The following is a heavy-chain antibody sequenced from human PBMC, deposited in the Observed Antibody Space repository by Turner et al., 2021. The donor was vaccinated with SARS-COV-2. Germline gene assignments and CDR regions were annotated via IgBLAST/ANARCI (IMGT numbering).Heavy chain of an antibody. J-gene: IGHJ3*02. CDR1: VFAFSDYA. V-gene: IGHV3-21*06. D-gene: IGHD6-13*01. Sequence: EFHLLASGGGLSRLGGSLRPSFAASVFAFSDYAMNWVRQAPGKGLEWVLSLSVSTGFIYYADSVKGRFTISRDNAKNTLYLEMNSLRADDSAVYYCARAGYSRSWELGEAFDIWGKGTGVIVSS. CDR3: ARAGYSRSWELGEAFDI. CDR2: LSVSTGFI.